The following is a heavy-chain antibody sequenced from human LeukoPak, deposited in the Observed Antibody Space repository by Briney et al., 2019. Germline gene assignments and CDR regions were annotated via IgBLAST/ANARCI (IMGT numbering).Heavy chain of an antibody. Sequence: ASVKVSCKASGYTFTSYGISWVRQAPGQGLEWMGWISAYNGNTNYAQKLQGRVTMTTDTSTSTAYMELRSLRSDDTAVYYCARDAIEPLYCSSTSCYYYYYMDVWGKGTTVTISS. CDR3: ARDAIEPLYCSSTSCYYYYYMDV. CDR1: GYTFTSYG. CDR2: ISAYNGNT. J-gene: IGHJ6*03. V-gene: IGHV1-18*01. D-gene: IGHD2-2*01.